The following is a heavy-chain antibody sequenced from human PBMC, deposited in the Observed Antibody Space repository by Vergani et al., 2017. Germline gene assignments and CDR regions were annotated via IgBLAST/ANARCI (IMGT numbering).Heavy chain of an antibody. CDR1: GFSIDNGYY. D-gene: IGHD3-9*01. CDR2: IYRTGRT. Sequence: QVQLQESGPGLVKPSETLSLTCAVSGFSIDNGYYWDWIRQPPGKGLEWIGSIYRTGRTHFNPSLKSRVTISVDTSNNHFSLRLNSLTAAYTTVYYCARRSGIVYDIFSGTQYFFDFWGQGTLVTVSS. V-gene: IGHV4-38-2*01. CDR3: ARRSGIVYDIFSGTQYFFDF. J-gene: IGHJ4*02.